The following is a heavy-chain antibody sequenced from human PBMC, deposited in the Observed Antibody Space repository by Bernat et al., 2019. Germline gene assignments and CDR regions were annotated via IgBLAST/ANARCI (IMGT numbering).Heavy chain of an antibody. Sequence: EVQLVESGGGLVQPGGSLRLSCAASGFTFSSYEMNWVRQAPGKGLEWVSYISSRGSTIYYADSVKGRFTISRDNAKNSLYLQMNSLRAEDTAVYYCARVRDYMGYYYDMDVWGKGTTVTVSS. V-gene: IGHV3-48*03. CDR2: ISSRGSTI. D-gene: IGHD4-4*01. CDR3: ARVRDYMGYYYDMDV. J-gene: IGHJ6*03. CDR1: GFTFSSYE.